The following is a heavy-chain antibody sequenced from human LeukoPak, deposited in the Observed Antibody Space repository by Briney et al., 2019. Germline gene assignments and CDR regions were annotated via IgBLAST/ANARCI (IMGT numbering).Heavy chain of an antibody. CDR2: IIGSGGST. CDR1: GFTFSSYA. Sequence: PGGSLRLSCAASGFTFSSYAMSWVRQAPGKGLQWVSAIIGSGGSTYYADSVKGRFTISRDNSKNTLYLQMNSLRAEDTAVYYCAKDGASGYYGSGSYRVYFDYWGQGTLVTVSS. D-gene: IGHD3-10*01. CDR3: AKDGASGYYGSGSYRVYFDY. V-gene: IGHV3-23*01. J-gene: IGHJ4*02.